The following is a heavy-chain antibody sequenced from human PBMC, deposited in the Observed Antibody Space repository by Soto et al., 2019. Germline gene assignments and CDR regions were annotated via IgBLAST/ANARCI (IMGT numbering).Heavy chain of an antibody. J-gene: IGHJ4*02. Sequence: EVQLVESGGGLVKPGGSLRLSCAASGFTFSSYSMNWVRQAPGKGLEWVSSISSSSSYIYYADSVKGRFTISRDNAKNSLYLQMTSLRAEDTAVYYWARSSKGPVLLPYFDYWGQGNLVTVSS. D-gene: IGHD3-10*01. CDR2: ISSSSSYI. CDR3: ARSSKGPVLLPYFDY. V-gene: IGHV3-21*01. CDR1: GFTFSSYS.